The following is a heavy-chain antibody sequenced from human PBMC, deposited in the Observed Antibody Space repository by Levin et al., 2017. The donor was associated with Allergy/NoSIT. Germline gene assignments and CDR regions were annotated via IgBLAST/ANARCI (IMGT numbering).Heavy chain of an antibody. V-gene: IGHV1-46*03. CDR1: GYTFTSYY. CDR2: INPSGGST. CDR3: ARDGGSMVRGQEGGWFDP. J-gene: IGHJ5*02. Sequence: ASVKVSCKASGYTFTSYYMHWVRQAPGQGLEWMGIINPSGGSTSYAQKFQGRVTMTRDTSTSTVYMELSSLRSEDTAVYYCARDGGSMVRGQEGGWFDPWGQGTLVTVSS. D-gene: IGHD3-10*01.